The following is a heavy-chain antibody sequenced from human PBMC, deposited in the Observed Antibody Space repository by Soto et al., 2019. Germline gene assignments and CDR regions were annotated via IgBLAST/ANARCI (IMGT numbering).Heavy chain of an antibody. D-gene: IGHD3-10*01. Sequence: SETLSLTCTVSAGSITSDEYYWNWIRYRPGKGLEWIGFIHHTGSTFYNPSLESRASISIDTSESQFSLNLASVTVSDTAVYYCARRPTGSGSSFFDYWGPGTLVTVSS. V-gene: IGHV4-31*03. CDR2: IHHTGST. CDR3: ARRPTGSGSSFFDY. J-gene: IGHJ4*02. CDR1: AGSITSDEYY.